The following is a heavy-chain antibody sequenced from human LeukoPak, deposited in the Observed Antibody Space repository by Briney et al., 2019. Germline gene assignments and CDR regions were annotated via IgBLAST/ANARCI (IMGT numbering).Heavy chain of an antibody. CDR2: IYYRGRT. Sequence: SETLSLTCSVSNASIISSSYYWGWIRQPPGKGLEWIGSIYYRGRTYYNPSLKIRVTISADTSKNEFSLNLNSVTASDTAVYYCARQKILDDNYDSSGYYVDQWGQGSLVTVSS. CDR1: NASIISSSYY. CDR3: ARQKILDDNYDSSGYYVDQ. V-gene: IGHV4-39*01. J-gene: IGHJ4*02. D-gene: IGHD3-22*01.